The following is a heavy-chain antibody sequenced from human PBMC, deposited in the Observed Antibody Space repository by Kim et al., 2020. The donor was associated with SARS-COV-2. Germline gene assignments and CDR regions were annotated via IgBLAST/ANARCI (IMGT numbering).Heavy chain of an antibody. V-gene: IGHV4-59*10. J-gene: IGHJ4*02. Sequence: STSSNPSLKSRVTMSVDTSKNQFSLKLSSVTAADTAVYYCAKYSFGDVDNCGQGTLVTVSS. CDR3: AKYSFGDVDN. D-gene: IGHD2-21*02. CDR2: ST.